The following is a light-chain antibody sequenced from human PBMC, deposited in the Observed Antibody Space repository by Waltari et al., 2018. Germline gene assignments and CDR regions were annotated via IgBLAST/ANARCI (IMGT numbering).Light chain of an antibody. CDR2: IND. V-gene: IGLV1-44*01. CDR1: SSNIGRTT. CDR3: AVWDDSLSAWL. J-gene: IGLJ3*02. Sequence: QSVLTQPPSASGTPGQRVTISCSGSSSNIGRTTVNWYQHFPGTAPKLVIYINDQRPSGVPDRFSGSKSGTSASLAISGLQSDDEAEYSCAVWDDSLSAWLFGGGTKLAVL.